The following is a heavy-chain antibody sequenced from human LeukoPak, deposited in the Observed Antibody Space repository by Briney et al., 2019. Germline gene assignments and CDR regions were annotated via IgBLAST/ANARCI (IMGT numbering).Heavy chain of an antibody. D-gene: IGHD3-22*01. CDR1: GNYW. J-gene: IGHJ4*02. V-gene: IGHV3-74*01. CDR3: ARVPYGSSGYYSDY. Sequence: PGGSLRLSCAASGNYWMHWVRQAPGKGLVWVSHINSDGSWTSYADSVKGRFTISKDNAKNTVYLQMNSLRAEDTVVYYCARVPYGSSGYYSDYWGQGTLVTVSS. CDR2: INSDGSWT.